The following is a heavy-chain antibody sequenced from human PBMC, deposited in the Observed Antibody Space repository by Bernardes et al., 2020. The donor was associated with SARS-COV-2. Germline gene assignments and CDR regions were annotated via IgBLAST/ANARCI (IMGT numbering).Heavy chain of an antibody. V-gene: IGHV3-23*01. CDR1: GFTFRSYA. Sequence: GGSLRLSCAASGFTFRSYAMSWVRQAPGKGLEWVSTISGSAGSTYYADSVKGRFTISRDSSKNTLYLQMNSLRAEDTGVYSCVKVKEKSTRTETDPFDIWGQGTMVIVSS. CDR2: ISGSAGST. D-gene: IGHD2-2*01. J-gene: IGHJ3*02. CDR3: VKVKEKSTRTETDPFDI.